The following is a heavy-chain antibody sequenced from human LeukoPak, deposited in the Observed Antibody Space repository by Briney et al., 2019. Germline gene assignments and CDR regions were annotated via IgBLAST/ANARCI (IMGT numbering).Heavy chain of an antibody. CDR2: IYYSGST. CDR3: ARVFRWPGGFDP. CDR1: GDSISSRNYY. D-gene: IGHD2-15*01. J-gene: IGHJ5*02. Sequence: PSETLSLTCTVSGDSISSRNYYGGWIRQPPGKGLEWIGSIYYSGSTYYNPSLRSRVTISVDTSKNQFSLKLSSVTAADTAVYYCARVFRWPGGFDPWGQGTLVTVSS. V-gene: IGHV4-39*01.